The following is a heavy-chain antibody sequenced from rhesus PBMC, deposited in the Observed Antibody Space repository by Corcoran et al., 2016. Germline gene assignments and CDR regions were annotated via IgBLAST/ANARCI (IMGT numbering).Heavy chain of an antibody. CDR1: GGSISDDYY. CDR2: IYCSGGGT. V-gene: IGHV4-106*01. Sequence: QVQLQESGPGLVKPSETLSLTCAVSGGSISDDYYWSWIRQPPGKGLEWIGYIYCSGGGTNYNPPLNNRVTISKDTSKTQFSLKLGSVTAADTAVYYCASPIAAVRYYFDYWGQGVLVTVSS. CDR3: ASPIAAVRYYFDY. D-gene: IGHD6-25*01. J-gene: IGHJ4*01.